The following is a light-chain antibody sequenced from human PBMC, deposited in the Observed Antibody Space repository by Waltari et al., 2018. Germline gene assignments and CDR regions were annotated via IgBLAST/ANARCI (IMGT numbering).Light chain of an antibody. CDR1: QSVHRR. CDR2: KVS. CDR3: QKYHTYN. Sequence: DIQMTQILSTLSASVGDRVTITCRASQSVHRRLAWYQQKPVKAPFLMLSKVSPLQRGIRARCSGSEAGTECTLSINSLQPDDFATDCCQKYHTYNFGQGTRVDIK. J-gene: IGKJ1*01. V-gene: IGKV1-5*03.